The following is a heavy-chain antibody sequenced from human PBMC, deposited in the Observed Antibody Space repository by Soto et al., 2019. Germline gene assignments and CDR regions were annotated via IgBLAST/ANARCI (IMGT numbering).Heavy chain of an antibody. CDR3: ARWDCGGDCYSSAYYYYGMDV. V-gene: IGHV1-69*13. CDR1: GGTFSSYA. D-gene: IGHD2-21*02. Sequence: GASVKVSCKASGGTFSSYAISWVRQAPGQGLEWVGGIIPIFGTANYAQKFQGRVTITADESTSTAYMELSSLRSEDTAVYYCARWDCGGDCYSSAYYYYGMDVWGQGTTVTVSS. J-gene: IGHJ6*02. CDR2: IIPIFGTA.